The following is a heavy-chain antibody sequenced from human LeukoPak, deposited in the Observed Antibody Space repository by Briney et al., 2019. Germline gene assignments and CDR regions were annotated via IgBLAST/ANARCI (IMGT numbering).Heavy chain of an antibody. D-gene: IGHD6-6*01. V-gene: IGHV1-69*05. CDR2: IIPIFGTA. CDR1: GGTFSSYA. CDR3: VRVTAARVEDDVFDI. J-gene: IGHJ3*02. Sequence: SSVKVSCKASGGTFSSYAISWVRQAPGQGLEWMGGIIPIFGTANYAQKFQGRVTITTDESTSTAYMELSSLRSEDTAVYYCVRVTAARVEDDVFDIWGEETMVTVSS.